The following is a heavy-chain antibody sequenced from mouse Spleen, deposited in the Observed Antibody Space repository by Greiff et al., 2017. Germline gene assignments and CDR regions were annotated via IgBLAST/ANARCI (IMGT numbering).Heavy chain of an antibody. CDR2: SRNKANDYTT. V-gene: IGHV7-1*01. Sequence: EVKLVESGGGLVQSGRSLRLSCATSGFTFSDFYMEWVRQAPGKGLEWIAASRNKANDYTTEYSASVKGRFIVSRDTSQSILYLQMNALRAEDTAIYYCARVNSPAAMDYWGQGTSVTVSS. J-gene: IGHJ4*01. CDR1: GFTFSDFY. CDR3: ARVNSPAAMDY. D-gene: IGHD3-1*01.